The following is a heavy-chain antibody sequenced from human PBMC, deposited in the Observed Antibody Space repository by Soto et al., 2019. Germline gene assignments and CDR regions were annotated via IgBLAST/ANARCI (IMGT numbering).Heavy chain of an antibody. CDR3: ARDPFVKQQLVPGWFDP. V-gene: IGHV3-30-3*01. J-gene: IGHJ5*02. CDR1: GFTFSSYA. CDR2: ISYDGSNK. Sequence: HPGGSLRLSCAASGFTFSSYAMHWVRQAPGKGLEWVAVISYDGSNKYYADSVKGRFTISRDNSKNTLYLQMNSLRAEDTAVYYCARDPFVKQQLVPGWFDPWGQGTLVTVSS. D-gene: IGHD6-13*01.